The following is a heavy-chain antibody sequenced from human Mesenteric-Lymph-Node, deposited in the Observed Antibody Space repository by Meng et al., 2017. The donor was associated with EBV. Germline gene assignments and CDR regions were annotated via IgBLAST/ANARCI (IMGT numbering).Heavy chain of an antibody. D-gene: IGHD3-10*01. J-gene: IGHJ5*02. V-gene: IGHV4-61*01. Sequence: QVQLQESGPGLVKPSEXLSLTCTVSGGSVRSGSNYWSWIRQPPGKELEWIGYIYYSGSTNYNPSLESRVTISVDTSKNQFSLNLRSVTAADTAVYYYARAFTVVQGMFEPLMNWFDPWGQGTLVTVSS. CDR3: ARAFTVVQGMFEPLMNWFDP. CDR1: GGSVRSGSNY. CDR2: IYYSGST.